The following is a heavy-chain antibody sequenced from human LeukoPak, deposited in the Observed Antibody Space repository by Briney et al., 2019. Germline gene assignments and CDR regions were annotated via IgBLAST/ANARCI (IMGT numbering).Heavy chain of an antibody. D-gene: IGHD1-26*01. J-gene: IGHJ4*02. Sequence: ASVKVSCKASGYTFTDYYMHWVRQAPGQGFEWMGWINPNSGGTNYAQKFQGRVTMTRDTSISTAYMELSRLRSDDTAVYYCALWELRSSFDYWGQGTLVTVSS. CDR2: INPNSGGT. CDR3: ALWELRSSFDY. V-gene: IGHV1-2*02. CDR1: GYTFTDYY.